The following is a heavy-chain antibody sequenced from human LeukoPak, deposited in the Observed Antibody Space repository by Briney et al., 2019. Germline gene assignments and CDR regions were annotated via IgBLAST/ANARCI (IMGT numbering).Heavy chain of an antibody. V-gene: IGHV1-24*01. D-gene: IGHD4-17*01. CDR3: ATWDDYGDYDFYY. CDR2: FDPEDGET. CDR1: GYTLTELS. J-gene: IGHJ4*02. Sequence: ASVKVSCKVSGYTLTELSMHWVRQAPGTGLEWMGGFDPEDGETIYAQKFQGRVTMTEDTSTDTAYMELSSLRSEDTAVYYCATWDDYGDYDFYYWGQGTLVTVSS.